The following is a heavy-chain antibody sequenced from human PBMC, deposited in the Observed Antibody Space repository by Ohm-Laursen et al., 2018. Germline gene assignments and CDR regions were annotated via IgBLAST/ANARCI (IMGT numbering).Heavy chain of an antibody. CDR1: GFTFSSYE. CDR2: IRSSGTTI. CDR3: ARAGILRWPEYFQH. J-gene: IGHJ1*01. V-gene: IGHV3-48*03. D-gene: IGHD4-23*01. Sequence: SLRLSCAASGFTFSSYEMNWVRQAPGKGLEWVSYIRSSGTTIYYADSVKGRFTISRDNAKNSLYLQMNSLRAEDTAVYYCARAGILRWPEYFQHWGQGTLVTVSS.